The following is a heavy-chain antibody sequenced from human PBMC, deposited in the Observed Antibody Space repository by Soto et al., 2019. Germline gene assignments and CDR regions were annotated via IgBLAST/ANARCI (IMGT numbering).Heavy chain of an antibody. D-gene: IGHD5-18*01. CDR1: GFTFSSYA. Sequence: GGSLRLSCAASGFTFSSYAMHWVRQAPGKGLEWVAVISYDGSNKYYADSVKGRFTISRDNSKNTLYLQMNSLRAEDTAVYYCARDYSYVGEGVDYWGQGTLVTVSS. CDR2: ISYDGSNK. J-gene: IGHJ4*02. V-gene: IGHV3-30-3*01. CDR3: ARDYSYVGEGVDY.